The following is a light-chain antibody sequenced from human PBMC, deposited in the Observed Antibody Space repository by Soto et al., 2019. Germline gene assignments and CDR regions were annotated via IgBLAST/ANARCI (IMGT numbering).Light chain of an antibody. J-gene: IGKJ1*01. CDR1: QSVTNSF. Sequence: EIVLAQSRCTLCCCPVERATLSCRASQSVTNSFLAWYQQKPGQAPRLLIYGASRRATGIPDRFTGSGSGTDFTLTISRLEPEDFAVYYCQQYVSSPWAFGQGTKVDIK. V-gene: IGKV3-20*01. CDR2: GAS. CDR3: QQYVSSPWA.